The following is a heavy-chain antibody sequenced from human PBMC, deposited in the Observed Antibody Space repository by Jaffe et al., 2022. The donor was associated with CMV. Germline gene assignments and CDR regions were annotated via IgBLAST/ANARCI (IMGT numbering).Heavy chain of an antibody. Sequence: EVQLVQSGAEVKKPGESLKISCEGSGYSFTNYWIAWVRQMPGKGLEWMGIIYPGDSHTKYGPSFQGQVTISADKSVSTAYLQWSSLKPSDTAIYYCGRRYSYYDSSGTQRWTAFDVWGQGTMVTVSS. CDR2: IYPGDSHT. J-gene: IGHJ3*01. D-gene: IGHD3-22*01. CDR1: GYSFTNYW. V-gene: IGHV5-51*01. CDR3: GRRYSYYDSSGTQRWTAFDV.